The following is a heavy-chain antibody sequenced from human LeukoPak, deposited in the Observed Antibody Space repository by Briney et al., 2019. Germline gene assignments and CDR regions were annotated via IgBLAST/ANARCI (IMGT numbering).Heavy chain of an antibody. D-gene: IGHD3-10*01. J-gene: IGHJ4*02. CDR3: VGPGYYGSGSRLFDY. Sequence: GGSLRLSCAASGFTFSSYWMSWVRQAPGKGLEWVANIKQDGSEKYYVDSVKGRFTISRDNAKNSLYLQMNSLRAEDTAVYYCVGPGYYGSGSRLFDYWGQGTLVTVSS. CDR2: IKQDGSEK. CDR1: GFTFSSYW. V-gene: IGHV3-7*01.